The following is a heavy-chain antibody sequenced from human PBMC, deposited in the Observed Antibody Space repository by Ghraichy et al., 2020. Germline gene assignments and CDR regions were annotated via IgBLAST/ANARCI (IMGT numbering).Heavy chain of an antibody. V-gene: IGHV3-11*01. Sequence: GGSLRLSCVASGSTFSDSYMNWIRQAPGKGLEWIAYISSGASTSSYADSVRGRFTISRDNAKNSVYLQMNSLRAEDTAVYYCARGNYDSRENYFREWGPGAQVTVYS. D-gene: IGHD3-22*01. CDR3: ARGNYDSRENYFRE. J-gene: IGHJ1*01. CDR2: ISSGASTS. CDR1: GSTFSDSY.